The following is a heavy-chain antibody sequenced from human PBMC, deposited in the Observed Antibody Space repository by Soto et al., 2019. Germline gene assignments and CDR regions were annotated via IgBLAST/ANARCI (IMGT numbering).Heavy chain of an antibody. J-gene: IGHJ3*02. CDR1: GYSFTSYW. Sequence: GASLKISGKRPGYSFTSYWSGWVRQMPGKGLEWMGIIYPGDSDTRYSPSFQGQVTISADKSISTAYLQWSSLKASDTAMYYCARHYYDSSVLFDIWGQGTMVTV. V-gene: IGHV5-51*01. CDR3: ARHYYDSSVLFDI. D-gene: IGHD3-22*01. CDR2: IYPGDSDT.